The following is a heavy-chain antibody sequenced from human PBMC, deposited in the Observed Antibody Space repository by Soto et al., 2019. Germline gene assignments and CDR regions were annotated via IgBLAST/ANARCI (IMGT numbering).Heavy chain of an antibody. CDR3: ARIREVGEFDY. V-gene: IGHV4-31*11. J-gene: IGHJ4*02. CDR2: IYDSESA. Sequence: QVHLQESGPGLVMPSQTLSLTCAVSGGSISSGGYYWSWIRQHPGKGLEYIGYIYDSESAYYNPSLMSRVTISMDTSKNQFSLRLSSVTAADAAVYYCARIREVGEFDYWGQGTLVTVSS. CDR1: GGSISSGGYY. D-gene: IGHD3-10*01.